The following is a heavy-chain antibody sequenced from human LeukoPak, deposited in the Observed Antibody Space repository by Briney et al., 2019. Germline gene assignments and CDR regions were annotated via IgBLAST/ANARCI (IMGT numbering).Heavy chain of an antibody. CDR2: IRYDGSNK. CDR1: GFTFSSYG. V-gene: IGHV3-30*02. CDR3: AKDDGNYGDY. J-gene: IGHJ4*02. Sequence: GGSLRLSCAASGFTFSSYGMHWVRQAPGKGLEWLGSIRYDGSNKYYADSVKGRFPISRDNSKNTLYLQMNSLKPEDTAVYYCAKDDGNYGDYWGQGTLVTVSS.